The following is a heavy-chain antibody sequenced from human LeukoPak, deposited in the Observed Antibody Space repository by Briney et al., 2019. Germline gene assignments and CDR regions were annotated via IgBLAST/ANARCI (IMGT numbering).Heavy chain of an antibody. CDR2: IYDSGSS. J-gene: IGHJ6*03. CDR1: GVSISSYT. V-gene: IGHV4-59*01. D-gene: IGHD1-1*01. CDR3: ARALGIGKFYYYMDV. Sequence: PSETLSLTCTVSGVSISSYTWTWIRQPAGKGLEWIGYIYDSGSSNYSPSLKSRVTISVDTSNNQFSLKLTSVTAADTAVYYCARALGIGKFYYYMDVWGTGTTVTVSS.